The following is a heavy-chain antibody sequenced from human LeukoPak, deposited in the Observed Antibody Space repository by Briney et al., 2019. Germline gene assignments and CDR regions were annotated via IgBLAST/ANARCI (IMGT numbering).Heavy chain of an antibody. CDR1: GGSISSGGYY. J-gene: IGHJ4*02. D-gene: IGHD5-18*01. Sequence: SETLSLTCTVSGGSISSGGYYWSWIRQPPGTGLEWIGRVCYSGSTYYNPSLKSRVTISVDTSKNQFSLKLSSVTAADTAVYYCARQYSGDSRSPFFDYWGQGTLVTVSS. V-gene: IGHV4-39*01. CDR3: ARQYSGDSRSPFFDY. CDR2: VCYSGST.